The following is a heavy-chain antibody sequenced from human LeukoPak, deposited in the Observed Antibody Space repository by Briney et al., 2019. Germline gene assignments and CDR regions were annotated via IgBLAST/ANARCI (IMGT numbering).Heavy chain of an antibody. CDR3: TRGGGANYYGDYFDY. CDR1: GFTLSSYY. CDR2: MSYDETTA. Sequence: GGSLRLSCAGSGFTLSSYYMHWVRQAPDKGLEWVAVMSYDETTANYAGSVQGRFTVSRDNSKNTLFPQINSLRAEDMAMYFCTRGGGANYYGDYFDYWSQGTLVTVSS. J-gene: IGHJ4*02. D-gene: IGHD1-26*01. V-gene: IGHV3-30*14.